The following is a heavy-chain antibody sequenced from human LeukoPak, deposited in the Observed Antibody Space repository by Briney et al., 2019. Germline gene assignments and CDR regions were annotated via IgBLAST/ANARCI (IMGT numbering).Heavy chain of an antibody. Sequence: GGSLRLSCAASGFTFSSYWMSWVRQAPGEGLEWVANIKQDGTEKYYMDSVKGRFSISRDNAKNSLYLQMNALRAEDTAVYYCARDPEDTAMVSFDYWGQGTLVTVSS. V-gene: IGHV3-7*01. CDR3: ARDPEDTAMVSFDY. D-gene: IGHD5-18*01. CDR1: GFTFSSYW. CDR2: IKQDGTEK. J-gene: IGHJ4*02.